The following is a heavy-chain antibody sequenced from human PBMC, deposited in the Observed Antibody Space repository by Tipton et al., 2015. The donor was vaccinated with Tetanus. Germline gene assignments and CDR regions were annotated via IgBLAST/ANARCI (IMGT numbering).Heavy chain of an antibody. V-gene: IGHV4-31*03. CDR1: GGSISNSPYF. D-gene: IGHD3-16*01. CDR2: IYYSGDT. J-gene: IGHJ5*02. Sequence: TLSLTCIVSGGSISNSPYFWNWIRQFPGRGLEWIGYIYYSGDTHYNPSLKSRVVMSVDLSKNQFSLNLTSVTAADTAVYYCARDQGGGRVARLNWIDPWGQGTLVTVSS. CDR3: ARDQGGGRVARLNWIDP.